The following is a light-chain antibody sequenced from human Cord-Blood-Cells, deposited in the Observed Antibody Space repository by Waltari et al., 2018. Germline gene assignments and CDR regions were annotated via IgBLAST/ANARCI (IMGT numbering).Light chain of an antibody. CDR1: SSDVGGYNY. Sequence: QSALTQPASVSGSPGQSITISCTGTSSDVGGYNYVSWYQQHPGKAPKLMIYEVSNRPSAVSNRSSGSKSGNTASLTISGLQAEDEADYYCRSYTSSSIYVFGTGTKVTVL. CDR3: RSYTSSSIYV. V-gene: IGLV2-14*01. CDR2: EVS. J-gene: IGLJ1*01.